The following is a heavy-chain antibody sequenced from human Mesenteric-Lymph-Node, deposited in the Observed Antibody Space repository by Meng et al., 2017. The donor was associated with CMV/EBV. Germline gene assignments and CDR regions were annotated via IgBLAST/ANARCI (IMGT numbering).Heavy chain of an antibody. V-gene: IGHV4-39*07. CDR2: MYYTGTT. D-gene: IGHD2-15*01. CDR3: ASGGTWPTSFDP. Sequence: SETLSLTCSVSGVDISSSSYYWGWIRQPPGKGLEWIGDMYYTGTTYYNPSLKTRVTMSLDTSKNQFSLRLSSVTAADTAVYYCASGGTWPTSFDPWGQGTLVTVSS. CDR1: GVDISSSSYY. J-gene: IGHJ5*02.